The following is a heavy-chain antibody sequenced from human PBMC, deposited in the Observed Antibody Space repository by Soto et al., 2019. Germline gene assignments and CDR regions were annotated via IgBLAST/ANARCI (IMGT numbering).Heavy chain of an antibody. Sequence: SDSLSLTFSFSWCSVIDDTDYWSWIRQPPGNRLEWIGYVYYIGTTNYNPSLKSRVTISVDLSKNQFSLRLSSVTTADTALYYCARTTAVPNTLRSRYFFDYWGQGTLVTVSS. D-gene: IGHD4-17*01. V-gene: IGHV4-61*01. J-gene: IGHJ4*02. CDR2: VYYIGTT. CDR1: WCSVIDDTDY. CDR3: ARTTAVPNTLRSRYFFDY.